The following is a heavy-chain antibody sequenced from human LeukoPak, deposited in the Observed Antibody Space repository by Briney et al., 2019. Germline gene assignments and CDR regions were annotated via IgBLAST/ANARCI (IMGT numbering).Heavy chain of an antibody. CDR3: ARMVIRAYCSGGNCYEHAFDI. Sequence: SETLSLTCSVSGGSISTYYWSWIRRPPGKGLEWIGYIYYSGSSNYNPSLKSRVTISVDTSKNQFSLKLSSVTAADTAVYYCARMVIRAYCSGGNCYEHAFDIWGQGTMVTVSS. D-gene: IGHD2-15*01. CDR2: IYYSGSS. V-gene: IGHV4-59*08. J-gene: IGHJ3*02. CDR1: GGSISTYY.